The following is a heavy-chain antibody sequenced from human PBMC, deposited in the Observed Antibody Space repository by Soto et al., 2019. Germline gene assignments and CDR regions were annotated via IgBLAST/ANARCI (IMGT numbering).Heavy chain of an antibody. J-gene: IGHJ4*02. Sequence: QVQLVESGGGVVQPGRSLRLSCAASGFTFSSYGMHWVRQAPGKGLEWVAVISNDGSNKYHADSVKRRFTIPRDNSKTTLYLPTNLLTAVATPVSYFATACVFDISGSSFDYCRQATLLTFSS. D-gene: IGHD3-22*01. CDR2: ISNDGSNK. CDR1: GFTFSSYG. V-gene: IGHV3-30*03. CDR3: ATACVFDISGSSFDY.